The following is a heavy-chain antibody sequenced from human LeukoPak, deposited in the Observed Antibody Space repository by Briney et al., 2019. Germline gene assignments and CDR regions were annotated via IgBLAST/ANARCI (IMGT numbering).Heavy chain of an antibody. D-gene: IGHD3-3*01. CDR3: TPEDFWSGYLSY. CDR1: GFTFSGST. J-gene: IGHJ4*02. V-gene: IGHV3-73*01. CDR2: IRSKANTYAT. Sequence: GGSLRLSCAASGFTFSGSTMHWARQASGKGLEWVGRIRSKANTYATAYAGSVKGRFTISRDDSKNTAYLQMNSLKTEDTAVYYCTPEDFWSGYLSYWGQGTLVTVSS.